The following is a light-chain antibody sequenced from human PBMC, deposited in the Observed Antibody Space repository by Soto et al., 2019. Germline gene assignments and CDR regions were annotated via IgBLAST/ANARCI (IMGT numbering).Light chain of an antibody. CDR3: QTWGTGIQV. V-gene: IGLV4-69*01. J-gene: IGLJ2*01. CDR1: SGHSSYA. CDR2: VNSDGSH. Sequence: QAVVTQSPSASASLGASVKVTCTLSSGHSSYAIAWHQQQPEKGPRYLMKVNSDGSHSRGDGIPDRFSGSSSGAERYLTISSLQSEDEADYYCQTWGTGIQVFGGGTKVTVL.